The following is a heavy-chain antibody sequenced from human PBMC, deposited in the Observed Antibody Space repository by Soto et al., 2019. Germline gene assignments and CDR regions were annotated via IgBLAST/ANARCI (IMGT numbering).Heavy chain of an antibody. J-gene: IGHJ3*01. D-gene: IGHD2-2*01. CDR1: GFSLSADGVG. CDR2: IYWDDDQ. CDR3: AHAYGGTSWPNDAFDV. V-gene: IGHV2-5*02. Sequence: QITLKESGPTLVKPTQTLTLTCTFSGFSLSADGVGVGWIRQPPGKALEWLVLIYWDDDQRYRPSLKSRLTIPKDSSKNQVVLTMTHMVAVDTATYYCAHAYGGTSWPNDAFDVWGQGTVVTVSS.